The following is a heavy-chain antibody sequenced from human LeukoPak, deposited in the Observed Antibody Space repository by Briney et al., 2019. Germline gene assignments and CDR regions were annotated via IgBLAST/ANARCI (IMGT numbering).Heavy chain of an antibody. V-gene: IGHV3-20*04. CDR3: AKDPKSGYGFSGTYFDY. CDR1: GFTFDDYG. Sequence: GGSLRLSCAASGFTFDDYGMSWVRQAPGKGLEWVSGINWNGGSTGYADSVKGRFTISRDNAKNSLYLQMNSLRAEDTALYYCAKDPKSGYGFSGTYFDYWGQGTLVTVSS. J-gene: IGHJ4*02. D-gene: IGHD5-12*01. CDR2: INWNGGST.